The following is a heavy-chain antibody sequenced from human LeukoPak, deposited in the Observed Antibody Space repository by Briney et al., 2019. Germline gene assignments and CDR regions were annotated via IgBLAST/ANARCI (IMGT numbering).Heavy chain of an antibody. V-gene: IGHV4-59*02. CDR3: ARWYCSSDTCYHLDV. CDR1: GASVSSYY. J-gene: IGHJ6*03. D-gene: IGHD2-2*01. Sequence: SETLSLTCTVSGASVSSYYWSWIRQPPGKGLEWLGYSHYSGSTSYNPSLKSRVTISVDTSKNQFSLKLTSVTAADTAVYYCARWYCSSDTCYHLDVWGKGTTVTVSS. CDR2: SHYSGST.